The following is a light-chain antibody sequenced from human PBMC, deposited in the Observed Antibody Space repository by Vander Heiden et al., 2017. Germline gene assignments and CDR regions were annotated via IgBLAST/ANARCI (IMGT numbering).Light chain of an antibody. CDR1: QSLLHDNGYND. Sequence: VLTQSPVSLPVTPAESAAMCCRASQSLLHDNGYNDLAGYRQKPGQSPQLLIYLGFTRPSGVPDRFTGSGSGRDFTLKISKVEAADVGVYYCMQSRQIPLTLGGGT. CDR3: MQSRQIPLT. CDR2: LGF. J-gene: IGKJ4*01. V-gene: IGKV2-28*01.